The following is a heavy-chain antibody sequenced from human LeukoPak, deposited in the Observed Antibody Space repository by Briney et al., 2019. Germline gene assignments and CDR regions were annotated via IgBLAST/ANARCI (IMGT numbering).Heavy chain of an antibody. V-gene: IGHV4-59*05. CDR3: ARRIVVVPAAIYNWFDP. CDR1: GGSVTSYY. CDR2: IYYSGST. J-gene: IGHJ5*02. D-gene: IGHD2-2*01. Sequence: SETLSLTCTVSGGSVTSYYWSWIRQPPGKGLEWIGSIYYSGSTYYNPSLKSRVTISVDTSKNQFSLKLSSVTAADTAVYYCARRIVVVPAAIYNWFDPWGQGTLVTVSS.